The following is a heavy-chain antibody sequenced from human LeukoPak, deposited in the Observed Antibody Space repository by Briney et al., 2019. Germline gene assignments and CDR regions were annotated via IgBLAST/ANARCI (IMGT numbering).Heavy chain of an antibody. CDR2: IKQDGSEK. J-gene: IGHJ6*02. CDR3: ASPRIVGATMSDYYYYYGMDV. CDR1: GFTFSSYW. Sequence: GGSLRLSCAASGFTFSSYWMSWVRQAPGKGLEWVANIKQDGSEKYYVDSVKGRFTISRDNAKNSLYLQMNSLRAEDTAVYYCASPRIVGATMSDYYYYYGMDVWGQGTTVTVSS. V-gene: IGHV3-7*01. D-gene: IGHD1-26*01.